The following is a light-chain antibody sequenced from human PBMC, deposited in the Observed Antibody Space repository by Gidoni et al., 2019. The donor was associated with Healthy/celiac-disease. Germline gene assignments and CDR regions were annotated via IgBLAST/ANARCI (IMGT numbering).Light chain of an antibody. CDR3: SSYAGSNNVV. J-gene: IGLJ2*01. V-gene: IGLV2-8*01. Sequence: SALTQPPSASGSPGQSVTISCTGTSSDVGGYNYVAWYQQHPGKAPNLMIYEVSKRPSGVPDLFSGSKSGNTASLTVSGLQAEDEADYYGSSYAGSNNVVFGGGTKLTVL. CDR1: SSDVGGYNY. CDR2: EVS.